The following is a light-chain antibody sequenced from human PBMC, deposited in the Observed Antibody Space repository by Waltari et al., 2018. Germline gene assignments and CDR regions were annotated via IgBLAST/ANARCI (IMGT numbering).Light chain of an antibody. CDR3: QERSNWVFT. CDR1: QSVTNY. CDR2: DAS. J-gene: IGKJ3*01. V-gene: IGKV3-11*01. Sequence: EIVLTQSPATLSLSPGERATHSCRASQSVTNYLAWYQQKPGQAPRLLIYDASNRATGIPARFSGSGSGTDFTLTISSLEPEDFAVYYCQERSNWVFTFGPGTKVDI.